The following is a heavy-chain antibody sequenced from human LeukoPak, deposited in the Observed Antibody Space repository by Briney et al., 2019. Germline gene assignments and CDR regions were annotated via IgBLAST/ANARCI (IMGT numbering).Heavy chain of an antibody. D-gene: IGHD2-2*01. Sequence: SETLSLTCTVSGGSISSYYWSWIRQPPGKGLEWIGYIYYSGSTNYNPSLKSRVTISVDTSKSQFSLKLSSVTAADTAVYYCARVFGSYCSCTSCYYNWFDPWGQGTLVTVSS. J-gene: IGHJ5*02. CDR2: IYYSGST. CDR1: GGSISSYY. V-gene: IGHV4-59*01. CDR3: ARVFGSYCSCTSCYYNWFDP.